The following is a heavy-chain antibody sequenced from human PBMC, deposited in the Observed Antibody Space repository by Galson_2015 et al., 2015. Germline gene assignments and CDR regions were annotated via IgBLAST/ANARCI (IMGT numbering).Heavy chain of an antibody. J-gene: IGHJ6*02. V-gene: IGHV3-21*01. CDR3: ARDWGGMDV. CDR2: ISGSSTYI. Sequence: SLRLSCAASGFTFSSYSMNWVRQAPGKGLEWVSSISGSSTYICYADSVKGRFTISRDNAKNSLYLQMNSLRAEDTAVYYCARDWGGMDVWGQGTTVTVS. CDR1: GFTFSSYS. D-gene: IGHD3-16*01.